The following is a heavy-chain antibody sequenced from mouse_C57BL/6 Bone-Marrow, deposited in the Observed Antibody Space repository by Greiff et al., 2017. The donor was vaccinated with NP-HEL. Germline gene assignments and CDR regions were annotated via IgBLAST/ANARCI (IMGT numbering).Heavy chain of an antibody. CDR1: GYTFTDYY. CDR3: ARDGYYVFSLYFYY. CDR2: INPYNGGT. V-gene: IGHV1-19*01. D-gene: IGHD2-3*01. J-gene: IGHJ2*01. Sequence: VQLQQSGPVLVKPGASVKMSCKASGYTFTDYYMNWVKQSHGKSLEWIGVINPYNGGTSYNQKFKGKATLTVDKSSSTAYMELNSLTSEDSAVYYCARDGYYVFSLYFYYWGQGTTLTVSA.